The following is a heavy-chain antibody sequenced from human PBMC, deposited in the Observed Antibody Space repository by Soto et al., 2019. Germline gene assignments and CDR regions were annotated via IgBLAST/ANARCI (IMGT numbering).Heavy chain of an antibody. J-gene: IGHJ4*02. CDR3: ATSYGSGYRAFDY. V-gene: IGHV1-69*02. D-gene: IGHD3-10*01. Sequence: QVQLVQSGAEVKRPGSSVKVSCKASGDTFNFYSINWVRQAPGLGLEWLGRVNPILSLSNYAQRFQGRVTMTADKCTSTADMRLNSLKSEDTAIYYCATSYGSGYRAFDYWGQGALVTVSS. CDR1: GDTFNFYS. CDR2: VNPILSLS.